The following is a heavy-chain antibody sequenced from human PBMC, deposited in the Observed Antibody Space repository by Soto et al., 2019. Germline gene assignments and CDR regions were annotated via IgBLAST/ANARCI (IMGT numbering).Heavy chain of an antibody. J-gene: IGHJ4*02. CDR2: IFSGGNT. V-gene: IGHV3-53*01. Sequence: ELQLVESGGGLIQPGGSLRLACAASEFNVTNGHMNWVRQAPGKGLEWVSVIFSGGNTKYGDSVKGRFTISRNASKNTLYLQMNSRRAEDTAVDYCAGDWNGDKYFDYWDQGTLVTVSS. CDR1: EFNVTNGH. CDR3: AGDWNGDKYFDY. D-gene: IGHD1-1*01.